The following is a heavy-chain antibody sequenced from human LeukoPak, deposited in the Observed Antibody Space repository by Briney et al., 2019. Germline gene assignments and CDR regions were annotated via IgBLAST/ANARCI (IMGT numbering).Heavy chain of an antibody. D-gene: IGHD3-22*01. CDR1: GFTFSSYA. J-gene: IGHJ2*01. Sequence: PGGSLKLSCAVSGFTFSSYAMSWVRQAPGKGLEWVSAISGSGGSTYYADSVKGRFTISRDNSKNTLYLQMNSLRAEDTAVYYCAKDIYDSSGTRYFDLWGRGTLVTVSS. CDR2: ISGSGGST. V-gene: IGHV3-23*01. CDR3: AKDIYDSSGTRYFDL.